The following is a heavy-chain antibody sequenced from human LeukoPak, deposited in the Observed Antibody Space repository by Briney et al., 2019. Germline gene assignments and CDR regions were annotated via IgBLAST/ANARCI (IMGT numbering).Heavy chain of an antibody. CDR1: GFTFSNAW. CDR3: AKDTLSSSSSFDY. D-gene: IGHD6-6*01. J-gene: IGHJ4*02. Sequence: PGGSLRLSCAASGFTFSNAWMSWVRQAPGKGLEWVGRISWNSGSIGYADSVKGRFTISRDNAKNSLYLQMNSLRAEDTALYYCAKDTLSSSSSFDYWGQGTLVTVSS. V-gene: IGHV3-9*01. CDR2: ISWNSGSI.